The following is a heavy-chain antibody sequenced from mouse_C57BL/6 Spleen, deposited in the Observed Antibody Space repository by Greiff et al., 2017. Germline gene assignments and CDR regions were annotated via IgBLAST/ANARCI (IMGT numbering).Heavy chain of an antibody. V-gene: IGHV1-64*01. CDR1: GYTFTSYW. D-gene: IGHD1-1*01. J-gene: IGHJ1*03. CDR3: ARSLVADWYFDV. CDR2: IHPNSGST. Sequence: VQLQQPGAELVKPGASVKLSCKASGYTFTSYWMHWVKQRPGQGLEWIGMIHPNSGSTNYNEKFKSKATLTVDKSSSTAYMQLSSLTSEDSAVDYCARSLVADWYFDVWGTGTTVTVSS.